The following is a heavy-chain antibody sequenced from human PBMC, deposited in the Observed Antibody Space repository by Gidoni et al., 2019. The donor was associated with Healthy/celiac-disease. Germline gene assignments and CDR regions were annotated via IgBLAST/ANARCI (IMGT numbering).Heavy chain of an antibody. J-gene: IGHJ4*02. Sequence: EVQLVESGGGLVQPGRSLRLHCAASGFTFDDYAMHWVRQAPGKGLDWVSGISWNSGSIGNADSGKGRFTISRDNAKNSLYLQMNSLRAEDTALYYCAKDEGTMVQGAFDYWGQGTLVTVSS. V-gene: IGHV3-9*01. CDR2: ISWNSGSI. CDR3: AKDEGTMVQGAFDY. D-gene: IGHD3-10*01. CDR1: GFTFDDYA.